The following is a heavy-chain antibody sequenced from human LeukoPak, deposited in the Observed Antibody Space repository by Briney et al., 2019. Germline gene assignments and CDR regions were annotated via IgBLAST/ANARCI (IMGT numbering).Heavy chain of an antibody. CDR2: ISPNSGDT. J-gene: IGHJ3*02. CDR3: ARSYYYDTTGYTHDDAFDI. D-gene: IGHD3-22*01. CDR1: GYTFTGHF. Sequence: ASVKVSCKASGYTFTGHFMDWVRQAPGQGLEWMGWISPNSGDTNYAQKFQGRVTMTRDTSIGTAYMELSRLRSDDTAVYYCARSYYYDTTGYTHDDAFDIWGQGTMVTVSS. V-gene: IGHV1-2*02.